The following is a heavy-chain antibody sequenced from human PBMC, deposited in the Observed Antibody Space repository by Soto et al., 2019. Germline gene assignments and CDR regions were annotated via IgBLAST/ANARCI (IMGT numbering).Heavy chain of an antibody. Sequence: QVQLVESGGGVVQPGRSLRLSCAASGFTCSHYAMHWVRQAPGKGLEWVSIISYDGSKKYYGDSVKGRFTISRDNSKNTLYLQINSLRVEDTAVYYWARDVAGKHWFDPWGQGTQVTVSS. V-gene: IGHV3-30-3*01. CDR1: GFTCSHYA. CDR3: ARDVAGKHWFDP. D-gene: IGHD6-19*01. J-gene: IGHJ5*02. CDR2: ISYDGSKK.